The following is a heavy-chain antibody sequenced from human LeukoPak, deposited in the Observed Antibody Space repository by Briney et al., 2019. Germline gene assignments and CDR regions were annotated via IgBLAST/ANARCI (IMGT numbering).Heavy chain of an antibody. Sequence: WASVKVSCKASGGTFSSYAISWVRQAPGQGLEWMGGIIPIFGTANYAQKFQGRVTITADESTSTAYMELSSLRSEDTAVYYCARAPLGLEIQPQGWYFDLWGRGTLVTVSS. D-gene: IGHD5-18*01. CDR3: ARAPLGLEIQPQGWYFDL. V-gene: IGHV1-69*13. CDR1: GGTFSSYA. CDR2: IIPIFGTA. J-gene: IGHJ2*01.